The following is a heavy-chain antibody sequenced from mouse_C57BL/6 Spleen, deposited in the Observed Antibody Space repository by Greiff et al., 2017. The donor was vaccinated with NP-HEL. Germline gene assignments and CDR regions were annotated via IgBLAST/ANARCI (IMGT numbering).Heavy chain of an antibody. Sequence: VQLKESGAELVRPGASVKLSCTASGFNIKDDYMHWVKQRPEQGLEWIGWIDPENGDTEYASKFQGKATITADTSSNTAYLQLSSLTSEDTAVYYCTTLGGTGAMDYWGQGTSVTVSS. CDR3: TTLGGTGAMDY. CDR2: IDPENGDT. V-gene: IGHV14-4*01. CDR1: GFNIKDDY. J-gene: IGHJ4*01. D-gene: IGHD4-1*01.